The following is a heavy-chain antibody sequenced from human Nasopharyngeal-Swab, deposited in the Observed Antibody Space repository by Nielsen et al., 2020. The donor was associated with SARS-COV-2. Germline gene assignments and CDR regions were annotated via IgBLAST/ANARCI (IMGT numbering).Heavy chain of an antibody. Sequence: GGSLRLSCAASGFTFTSYAMSWVRQAPGKGLEWVSSIRGNGVSTCYADSVKGRFTISSDKSKSTLELQMSSLRAGDTDVYYCAKMRDWGDFAFDIWGQGTMVIVSS. CDR1: GFTFTSYA. V-gene: IGHV3-23*01. J-gene: IGHJ3*02. CDR2: IRGNGVST. D-gene: IGHD7-27*01. CDR3: AKMRDWGDFAFDI.